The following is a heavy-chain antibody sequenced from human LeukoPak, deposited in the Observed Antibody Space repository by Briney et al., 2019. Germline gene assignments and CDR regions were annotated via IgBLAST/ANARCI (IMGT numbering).Heavy chain of an antibody. V-gene: IGHV3-30*04. CDR1: GFTFSSYA. J-gene: IGHJ6*03. CDR2: ISYDGSYK. D-gene: IGHD2-2*01. CDR3: ARVGFDVVVPAAILGWVGYYYYYMDV. Sequence: PGGSLRLSCTASGFTFSSYAMHWVRQAPGKGLEWVAVISYDGSYKYYADSVKGRFTISRDNSKNTLYLQMNSLRPDDTAVYYCARVGFDVVVPAAILGWVGYYYYYMDVWGKGTTVTVSS.